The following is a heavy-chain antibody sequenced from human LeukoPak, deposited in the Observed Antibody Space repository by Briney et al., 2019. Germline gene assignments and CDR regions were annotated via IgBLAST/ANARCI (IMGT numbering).Heavy chain of an antibody. J-gene: IGHJ6*03. CDR3: AKDPGDSVRGYYMDV. D-gene: IGHD1-26*01. CDR2: IWYDGSNK. Sequence: GGSLRLSCAASGFTFSSYGMHWVRQAPGKGLEWVAVIWYDGSNKYYADSVKGRFTISRDNSKNTLYLQMNSLRAEDTAVYYCAKDPGDSVRGYYMDVWGKGTTVIVSS. V-gene: IGHV3-33*06. CDR1: GFTFSSYG.